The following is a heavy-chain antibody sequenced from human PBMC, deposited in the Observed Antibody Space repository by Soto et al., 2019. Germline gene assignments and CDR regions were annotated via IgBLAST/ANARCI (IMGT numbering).Heavy chain of an antibody. Sequence: ASVKVSCKASGCTFTSYDIKWVRQATGQGLEWMGWMNPNSGNTGYAQKFQGRVTMTRNTSISTAYMELSSLRSEDTAVYYCARVPGRDAFDIWGQGTMVTVSS. D-gene: IGHD7-27*01. J-gene: IGHJ3*02. CDR1: GCTFTSYD. CDR2: MNPNSGNT. CDR3: ARVPGRDAFDI. V-gene: IGHV1-8*01.